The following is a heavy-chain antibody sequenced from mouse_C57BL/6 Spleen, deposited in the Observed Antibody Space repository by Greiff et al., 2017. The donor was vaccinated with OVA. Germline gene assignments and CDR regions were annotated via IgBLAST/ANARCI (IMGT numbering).Heavy chain of an antibody. Sequence: VQLQQSGPELVKPGASVKISCKASGYSFTSYYIHWVKQRPGQGLEWIGWIYPGSGNTKYNEKFKGKATLTADTSSSTAYMQLSSLTSEDSAVYYCARDYGSRLLDVWGTGTTVTVSS. CDR3: ARDYGSRLLDV. J-gene: IGHJ1*03. D-gene: IGHD1-1*01. CDR2: IYPGSGNT. V-gene: IGHV1-66*01. CDR1: GYSFTSYY.